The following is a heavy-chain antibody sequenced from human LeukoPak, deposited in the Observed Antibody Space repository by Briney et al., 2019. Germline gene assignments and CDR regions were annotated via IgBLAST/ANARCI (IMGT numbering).Heavy chain of an antibody. CDR1: GGSISSNNW. CDR2: IYFSGST. CDR3: SRGEYGGGETH. J-gene: IGHJ4*02. Sequence: PSETLSLTCAVSGGSISSNNWWSWVRQPPGQGLEYLGYIYFSGSTNYNPSFKSRITISVDTSKNQFSLKLNSVTAADTAVYYCSRGEYGGGETHWGQGTLVIVSS. D-gene: IGHD2/OR15-2a*01. V-gene: IGHV4-4*02.